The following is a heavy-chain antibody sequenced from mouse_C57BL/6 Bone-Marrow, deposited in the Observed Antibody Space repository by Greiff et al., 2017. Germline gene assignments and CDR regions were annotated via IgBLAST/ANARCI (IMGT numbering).Heavy chain of an antibody. Sequence: VQLQQPGAELVMPGASVKLSCKASGYTFTSYWMHWVKQRPGQGLEWIGEIDPSDSYTNYNQKFKGKSTLTVDKSSSTAYMQLSSLTSEDSAVYYWAREVVMVPYYFDYGGQGTTLTVSS. CDR1: GYTFTSYW. V-gene: IGHV1-69*01. CDR2: IDPSDSYT. J-gene: IGHJ2*01. CDR3: AREVVMVPYYFDY. D-gene: IGHD1-3*01.